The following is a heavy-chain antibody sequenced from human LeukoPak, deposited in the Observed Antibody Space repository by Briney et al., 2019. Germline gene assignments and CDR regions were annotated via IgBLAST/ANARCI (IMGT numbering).Heavy chain of an antibody. V-gene: IGHV3-23*01. CDR2: ISGSGGST. J-gene: IGHJ4*02. Sequence: GGSLRLSCAASGFTFSSYAMSWVRQAPGKGLEWVSAISGSGGSTYYADSMKGRFTISRDNSKNALYLQMNSLRAEDTAVYYCAKDRSSSWNHFDYWGQGTLVTVSS. CDR1: GFTFSSYA. D-gene: IGHD6-13*01. CDR3: AKDRSSSWNHFDY.